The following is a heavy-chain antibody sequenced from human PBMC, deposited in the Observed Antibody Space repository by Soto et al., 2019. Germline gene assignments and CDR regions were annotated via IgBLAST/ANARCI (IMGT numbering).Heavy chain of an antibody. J-gene: IGHJ3*02. Sequence: QVQLVQSGAEVKKPGSSVKVSCKASGGTFSSYAISWVRQAPGQGLEWMGGIIPIFGTANYAQKFQGRVTITADESTSTGYMELSSLRSEDTAVYYCARDFARSYYYDSSGYHDAFDIWGQGTMVTVSS. CDR3: ARDFARSYYYDSSGYHDAFDI. CDR1: GGTFSSYA. D-gene: IGHD3-22*01. V-gene: IGHV1-69*01. CDR2: IIPIFGTA.